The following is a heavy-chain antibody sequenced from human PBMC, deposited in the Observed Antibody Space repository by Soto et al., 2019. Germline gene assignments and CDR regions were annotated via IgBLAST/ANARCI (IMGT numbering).Heavy chain of an antibody. J-gene: IGHJ4*02. Sequence: SETLSLTCTVSGGSISSYYWSWIRQPPGKGLEWIGYIYYSGSTNYNPSLKSRVTISVDTSKNQFSLKLSSVTAADTAVYYCARGHPYSTGFDYWGQGTLVTAPQ. CDR2: IYYSGST. CDR1: GGSISSYY. V-gene: IGHV4-59*01. CDR3: ARGHPYSTGFDY. D-gene: IGHD5-18*01.